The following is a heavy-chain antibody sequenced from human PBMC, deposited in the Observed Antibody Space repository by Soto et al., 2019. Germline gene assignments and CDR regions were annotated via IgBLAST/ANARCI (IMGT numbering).Heavy chain of an antibody. CDR2: ISAYNGNT. J-gene: IGHJ3*02. D-gene: IGHD3-22*01. CDR1: GYTFTSYG. Sequence: ASVNVSCKASGYTFTSYGISCVRQAPGQGLEWMGWISAYNGNTNYAQKLQGRVTMTTDTSTSTAYMELRSLRSDDTAVYYCASTANYYDSSGYYLEAFDIWGEGTMVTVSS. V-gene: IGHV1-18*01. CDR3: ASTANYYDSSGYYLEAFDI.